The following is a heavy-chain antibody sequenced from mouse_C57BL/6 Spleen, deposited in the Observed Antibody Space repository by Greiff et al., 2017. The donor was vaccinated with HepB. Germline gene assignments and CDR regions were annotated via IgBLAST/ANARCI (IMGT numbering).Heavy chain of an antibody. CDR2: INPSTGGT. V-gene: IGHV1-42*01. CDR3: ARSGYSNSDWWYFDV. CDR1: GYSFTGYY. D-gene: IGHD2-5*01. J-gene: IGHJ1*03. Sequence: VQLQQSGPELVKPGASVKISCKASGYSFTGYYMNWVKQSPEKSLEWIGEINPSTGGTTYNQKFKAKATLTVDKSSSTAYMQLKSLTSEDSAVYYWARSGYSNSDWWYFDVWGTGTTVTVSS.